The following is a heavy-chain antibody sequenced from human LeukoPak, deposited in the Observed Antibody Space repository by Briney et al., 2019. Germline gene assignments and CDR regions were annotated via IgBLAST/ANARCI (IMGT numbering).Heavy chain of an antibody. V-gene: IGHV3-23*01. D-gene: IGHD2-2*02. CDR3: AKVGCSSTSCYRDWFDP. Sequence: GGSLRLSCAASGFTFSSYAMSWVRQAPGKGLEWASAISGSGGSTYYADSVKGRFTISRDNSKNTLYLQMNSPRAEDTAVYYCAKVGCSSTSCYRDWFDPWGQGTLVTVSS. CDR2: ISGSGGST. CDR1: GFTFSSYA. J-gene: IGHJ5*02.